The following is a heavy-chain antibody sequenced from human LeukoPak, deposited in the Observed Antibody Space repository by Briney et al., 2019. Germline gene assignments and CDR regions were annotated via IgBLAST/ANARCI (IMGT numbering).Heavy chain of an antibody. V-gene: IGHV3-33*01. D-gene: IGHD6-6*01. Sequence: SGGSPRLSCAASGFTFIIYGIQWVRQAPGKGLEWGATIWYDGSDKYYADSVKGRFTISRDNSKNTLYLQMNSLRAEDTAVYYCARDRGTARRGNPVGYWGQGTLVTVSS. CDR3: ARDRGTARRGNPVGY. J-gene: IGHJ4*02. CDR2: IWYDGSDK. CDR1: GFTFIIYG.